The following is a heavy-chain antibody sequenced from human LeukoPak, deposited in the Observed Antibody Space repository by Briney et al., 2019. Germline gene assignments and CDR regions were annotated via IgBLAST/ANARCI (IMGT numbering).Heavy chain of an antibody. Sequence: GGALRLSCEASGFTFSSYAMSWVRQAPGKGLEWVSVISGSGGSKNYADSVKGLFTISRDNSKNTLYLQMNSLRAEDTAVYYCGVYSSSWHDYWGQGTLVTVSS. CDR2: ISGSGGSK. CDR3: GVYSSSWHDY. D-gene: IGHD6-13*01. V-gene: IGHV3-23*01. J-gene: IGHJ4*02. CDR1: GFTFSSYA.